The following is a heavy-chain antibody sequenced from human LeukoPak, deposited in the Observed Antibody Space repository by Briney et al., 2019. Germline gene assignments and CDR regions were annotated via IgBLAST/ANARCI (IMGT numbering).Heavy chain of an antibody. CDR3: ARVGITMIVVEAFDI. V-gene: IGHV3-30*19. CDR2: ISYDGSNK. Sequence: PGGSLRLSCAASGFTFSNFGMHWVRQAPGKGLEWVAVISYDGSNKYYADSVKGRFTISRDNSKNTLYLQMNSLRAEDTAVYYCARVGITMIVVEAFDIWGQGTMVTVSS. D-gene: IGHD3-22*01. CDR1: GFTFSNFG. J-gene: IGHJ3*02.